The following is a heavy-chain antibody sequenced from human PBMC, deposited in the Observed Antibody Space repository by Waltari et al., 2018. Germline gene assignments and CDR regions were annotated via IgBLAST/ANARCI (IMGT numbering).Heavy chain of an antibody. D-gene: IGHD2-2*01. V-gene: IGHV3-23*01. Sequence: VQLQQWGAGLLKPSETLSLTCAVYGGSFSGYYWSWVRQAPGKGLEWVSAISGSGGSTYYADSVKGRFTISRDNSKNTLYLQMNSLRAEDTAVYYCATPKSRYCSSTSCYAPHFDYWGQGTLVTVSS. CDR3: ATPKSRYCSSTSCYAPHFDY. CDR2: ISGSGGST. CDR1: GGSFSGYY. J-gene: IGHJ4*02.